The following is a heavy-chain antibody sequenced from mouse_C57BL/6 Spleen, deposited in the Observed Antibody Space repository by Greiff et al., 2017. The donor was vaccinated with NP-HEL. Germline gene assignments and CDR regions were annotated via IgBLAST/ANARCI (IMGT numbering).Heavy chain of an antibody. Sequence: VQLQQSGPELVKPGASVKMSCKASGYTFTDYNMHWVKQSPGKRLEWIGYINPNNGGTSYTQKFKGKATLTVNKSSSTAYMELRSLTSEDSAVYYCARGGFMTTVRYARDYWGQGTSVTVSS. J-gene: IGHJ4*01. CDR3: ARGGFMTTVRYARDY. CDR1: GYTFTDYN. CDR2: INPNNGGT. D-gene: IGHD1-1*01. V-gene: IGHV1-22*01.